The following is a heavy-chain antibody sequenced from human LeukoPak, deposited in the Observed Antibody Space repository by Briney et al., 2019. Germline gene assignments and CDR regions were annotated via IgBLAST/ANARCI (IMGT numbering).Heavy chain of an antibody. D-gene: IGHD3-22*01. J-gene: IGHJ4*02. CDR3: AKDLDSSGSYDGVHS. CDR2: INSDGNNI. CDR1: GFTFSDYF. Sequence: GGSLRLSCVTSGFTFSDYFMNWIRQAPGKGPEWLSFINSDGNNIYYRDSVKGRFTISRDNAKKTLYLEMNNLRVEDTAVYYCAKDLDSSGSYDGVHSWGQGTLVTVSS. V-gene: IGHV3-11*01.